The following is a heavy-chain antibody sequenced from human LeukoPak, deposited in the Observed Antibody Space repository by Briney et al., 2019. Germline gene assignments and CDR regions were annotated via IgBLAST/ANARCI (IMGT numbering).Heavy chain of an antibody. J-gene: IGHJ4*02. CDR3: AREIAARPYFDY. Sequence: GGSLRLSCAASGFTFSSYSMNWVRQAPGKGLEWVSSISSSSSYIYYADSVKGRSTISRDNAKNSLYLQMNSLRAEDTAVYYCAREIAARPYFDYWGQGTLVTVSS. V-gene: IGHV3-21*01. CDR1: GFTFSSYS. CDR2: ISSSSSYI. D-gene: IGHD6-6*01.